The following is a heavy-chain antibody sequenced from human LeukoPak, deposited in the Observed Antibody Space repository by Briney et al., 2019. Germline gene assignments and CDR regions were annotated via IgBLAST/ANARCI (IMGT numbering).Heavy chain of an antibody. Sequence: ASVKVSCKASGYTFPRYYMHWVRQAPGQGLAWMGIINPSRGSKSYAEKFQGRVTMTRDTSTSTVYMELSRLRSEDTAVYYCARDLTTMIVGTRKQGFERRSVDYWGQGTLVTVSS. D-gene: IGHD3-22*01. CDR2: INPSRGSK. CDR3: ARDLTTMIVGTRKQGFERRSVDY. V-gene: IGHV1-46*01. CDR1: GYTFPRYY. J-gene: IGHJ4*02.